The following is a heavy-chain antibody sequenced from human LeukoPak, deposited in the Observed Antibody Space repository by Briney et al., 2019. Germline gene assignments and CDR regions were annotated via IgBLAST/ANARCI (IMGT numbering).Heavy chain of an antibody. J-gene: IGHJ5*02. Sequence: SETLSLTCTVSGGSISSYYWSWIRQPPGKGLEWIGYIYYSGSTNYSPSLKSRVTISVDTSKNQFSLKLSSVTAADTAVYYCAKNGQSGFSFDPWGQGTLVTVSS. CDR2: IYYSGST. V-gene: IGHV4-59*12. CDR1: GGSISSYY. CDR3: AKNGQSGFSFDP. D-gene: IGHD2-8*01.